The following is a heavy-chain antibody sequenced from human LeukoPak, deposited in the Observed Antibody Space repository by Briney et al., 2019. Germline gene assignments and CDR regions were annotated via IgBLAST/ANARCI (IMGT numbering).Heavy chain of an antibody. CDR2: INHSGST. CDR1: GGSFSGYY. V-gene: IGHV4-34*01. D-gene: IGHD4-11*01. J-gene: IGHJ6*02. Sequence: PSETLSLTCAAYGGSFSGYYWSWIRQPPGKGLEWIGEINHSGSTNYNPSLKSRVTISVDTSKNQFSLKLSSVTAADTAVYYCARGRTTETTFYYYYHGMDVWGQGTTVTVSS. CDR3: ARGRTTETTFYYYYHGMDV.